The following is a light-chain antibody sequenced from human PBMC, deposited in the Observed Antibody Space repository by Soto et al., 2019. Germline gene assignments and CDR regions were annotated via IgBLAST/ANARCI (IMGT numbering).Light chain of an antibody. CDR3: SSYTYTGTYVV. CDR2: EVS. V-gene: IGLV2-14*01. J-gene: IGLJ2*01. CDR1: SSDVGGYNY. Sequence: QSALTQPASVSGSAGQSITISCTGTSSDVGGYNYVSWYQQHPGKAPKLMIYEVSNRPSGVSNRFSGSKSGNTASLTISGLQAEDEADYYCSSYTYTGTYVVFGGGTKVTVL.